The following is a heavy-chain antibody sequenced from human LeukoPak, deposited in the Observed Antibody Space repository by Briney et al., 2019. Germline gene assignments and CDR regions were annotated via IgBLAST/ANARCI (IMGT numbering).Heavy chain of an antibody. V-gene: IGHV3-7*01. D-gene: IGHD3-10*01. Sequence: GGSLRLSCTASGFTFSTYWMGWVRQAPGKGPEWVANIKHDGNEMYYVDSVKGRFSISRDNAKNSLYLQMNSLRVEDTAVYYCVRPSYNSGSFFDYWGQGSLVTVS. CDR1: GFTFSTYW. CDR3: VRPSYNSGSFFDY. J-gene: IGHJ4*02. CDR2: IKHDGNEM.